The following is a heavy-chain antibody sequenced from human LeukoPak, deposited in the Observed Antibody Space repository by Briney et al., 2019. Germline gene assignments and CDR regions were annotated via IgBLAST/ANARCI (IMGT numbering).Heavy chain of an antibody. Sequence: SETLSLTCAVYGGSFSGYYWSWVRQPPGKGLEWIGEINHSGSTNYNPSLKSRVTISVDTSKNQFSLKLSSVTAADTAVYYCARGLQLLGYCGSTSCYAGNYWGQGTLVTVSS. D-gene: IGHD2-2*01. V-gene: IGHV4-34*01. CDR2: INHSGST. CDR3: ARGLQLLGYCGSTSCYAGNY. CDR1: GGSFSGYY. J-gene: IGHJ4*02.